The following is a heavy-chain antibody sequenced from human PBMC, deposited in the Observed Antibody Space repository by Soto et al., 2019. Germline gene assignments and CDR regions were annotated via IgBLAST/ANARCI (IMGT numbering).Heavy chain of an antibody. CDR2: INHSGST. CDR1: GGSFSGYY. V-gene: IGHV4-34*01. J-gene: IGHJ4*02. Sequence: QVQLQQWGAGLLKPSETLSLTCAVYGGSFSGYYWTWIRQPPGTGLEWIGEINHSGSTNYNPSLKSRVTISVDTSENQFSLKLTSVTAADTAVYYCARDKITGRSDYWGQGTLVTVSS. D-gene: IGHD2-8*02. CDR3: ARDKITGRSDY.